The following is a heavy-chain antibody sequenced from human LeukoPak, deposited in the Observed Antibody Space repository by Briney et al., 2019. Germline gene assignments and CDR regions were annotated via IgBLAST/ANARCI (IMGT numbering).Heavy chain of an antibody. Sequence: PGRSLRLSCAASGFAFSTYWMNWVRQAPGKGLEWVANIKQDGSEKYYVDSVKGRFTISRDNAKNSLYLQMTNLSAEDTAVYFCVRDLVRGVHPVFYFDLWGRGTLVTVSS. D-gene: IGHD3-10*01. CDR2: IKQDGSEK. CDR3: VRDLVRGVHPVFYFDL. V-gene: IGHV3-7*01. CDR1: GFAFSTYW. J-gene: IGHJ2*01.